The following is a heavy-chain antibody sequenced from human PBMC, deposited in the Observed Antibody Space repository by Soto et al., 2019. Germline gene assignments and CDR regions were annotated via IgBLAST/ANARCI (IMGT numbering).Heavy chain of an antibody. CDR1: GGSISSGGYY. CDR3: ARGVGSIVVAKCDP. J-gene: IGHJ5*02. Sequence: SETLSLTCTVSGGSISSGGYYWSWIRQHPGKGLEWIGYIYYSGSTYYNPSLKSRVTISVDTSKNQFSLKLSYVTAADTAVYYCARGVGSIVVAKCDPWGQGTLVTVSS. V-gene: IGHV4-31*03. CDR2: IYYSGST. D-gene: IGHD3-22*01.